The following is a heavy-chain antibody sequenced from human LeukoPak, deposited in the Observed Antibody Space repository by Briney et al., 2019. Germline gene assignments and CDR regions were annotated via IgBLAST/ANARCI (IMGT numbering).Heavy chain of an antibody. Sequence: PSETLSLTCTVSGGSISTYYWSWIRQTPGKGLEWIGYVYYSGNTNYNPSLKSRVTISIDTSKNQFSLTLSSVAAVDTAVYYCARVGYSFGLDYWGQGTLVTVSS. CDR2: VYYSGNT. D-gene: IGHD5-18*01. J-gene: IGHJ4*02. V-gene: IGHV4-59*01. CDR1: GGSISTYY. CDR3: ARVGYSFGLDY.